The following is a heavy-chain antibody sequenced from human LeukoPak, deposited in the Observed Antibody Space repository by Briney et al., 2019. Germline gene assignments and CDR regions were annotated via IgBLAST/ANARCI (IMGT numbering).Heavy chain of an antibody. CDR1: GFTFSSYE. D-gene: IGHD3-10*01. Sequence: PGGSLRLSCAASGFTFSSYEMNWVRQAPGKGLEWVSYISSSGSTIYYADSVKGRFTISRDNAKNSLYLQMNSLRAEDTAVYYCARDKYYYGSGSSFGNNHMGVWGKGTTVTISS. J-gene: IGHJ6*03. CDR2: ISSSGSTI. V-gene: IGHV3-48*03. CDR3: ARDKYYYGSGSSFGNNHMGV.